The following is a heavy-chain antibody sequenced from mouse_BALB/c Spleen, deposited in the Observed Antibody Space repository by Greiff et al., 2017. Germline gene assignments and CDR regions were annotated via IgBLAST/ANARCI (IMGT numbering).Heavy chain of an antibody. CDR2: ISYSGST. CDR3: ARRGITTGFAY. Sequence: EVQLQESGPGLVKPSQSLSLTCTVTGYSITSDYAWNWIRQFPGNKLEWMGYISYSGSTSYNPSLKSRISITRDTSKNQFFLQLNSVTTEDTATYYCARRGITTGFAYWGQGTLVTVSA. V-gene: IGHV3-2*02. J-gene: IGHJ3*01. D-gene: IGHD2-4*01. CDR1: GYSITSDYA.